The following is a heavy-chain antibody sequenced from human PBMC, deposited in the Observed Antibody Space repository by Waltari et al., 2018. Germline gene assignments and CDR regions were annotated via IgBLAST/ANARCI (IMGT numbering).Heavy chain of an antibody. V-gene: IGHV3-23*01. Sequence: EVQLLESGGGLVQPGGSLRLSCAASGFTFRSYAMSWVPRAPGKGLEGVSAIRGSGGSTYYADPVKGRFTISRDNSKNTLYLKMNSVRAEDTAVYYCAKKGGAGASPFDYWGQGTLVTVSS. J-gene: IGHJ4*02. D-gene: IGHD1-26*01. CDR1: GFTFRSYA. CDR2: IRGSGGST. CDR3: AKKGGAGASPFDY.